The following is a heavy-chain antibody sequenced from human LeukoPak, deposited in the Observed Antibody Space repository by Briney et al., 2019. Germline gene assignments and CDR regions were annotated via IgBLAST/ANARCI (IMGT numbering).Heavy chain of an antibody. CDR2: IRYDGSNK. CDR3: AKMGEGDCDILTDY. J-gene: IGHJ4*02. Sequence: RPGGSLRLSCAASGFTFSTYGIHWVRQAPGKGLEWVAFIRYDGSNKYYADSVKGRFTISRDNSKNTLYLQMNSLRAEDTAVYYCAKMGEGDCDILTDYWGQGTLVTVSS. D-gene: IGHD3-9*01. V-gene: IGHV3-30*02. CDR1: GFTFSTYG.